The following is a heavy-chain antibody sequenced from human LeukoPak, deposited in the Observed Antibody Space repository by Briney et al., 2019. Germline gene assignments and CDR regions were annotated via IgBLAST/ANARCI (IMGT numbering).Heavy chain of an antibody. CDR1: GFTFSSSA. CDR2: INNVASHI. D-gene: IGHD4-17*01. J-gene: IGHJ3*02. V-gene: IGHV3-21*04. Sequence: GGSLRLSCAASGFTFSSSAMNWVRQAPGKGLEWVSSINNVASHIYYAHSVKGRFTISRDNSKNTLYLQMNSLRAEDTAVYYCAKADYGDYPDAFDIWGQGTMVTVSS. CDR3: AKADYGDYPDAFDI.